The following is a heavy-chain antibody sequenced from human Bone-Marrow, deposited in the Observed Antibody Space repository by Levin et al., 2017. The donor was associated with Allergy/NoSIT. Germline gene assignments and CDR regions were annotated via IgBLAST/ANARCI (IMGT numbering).Heavy chain of an antibody. Sequence: PGGSLRLSCAASGFTFSTYSMNWVRQAPGKGLEWVSSISSSSDYVYYADSVRGRFTISRDNAKNSLYLQMHSLRAEDTAVYYCARGLFTGYSVYENLFDYWGQGTLVTVSS. J-gene: IGHJ4*02. D-gene: IGHD5/OR15-5a*01. V-gene: IGHV3-21*01. CDR1: GFTFSTYS. CDR2: ISSSSDYV. CDR3: ARGLFTGYSVYENLFDY.